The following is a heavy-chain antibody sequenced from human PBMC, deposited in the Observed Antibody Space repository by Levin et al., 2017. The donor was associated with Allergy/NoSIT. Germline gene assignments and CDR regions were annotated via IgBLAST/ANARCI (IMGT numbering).Heavy chain of an antibody. CDR2: IIPVFGAG. CDR3: ASGTCGSSGWYDYFDD. D-gene: IGHD6-19*01. CDR1: GGTFSKFA. J-gene: IGHJ4*02. V-gene: IGHV1-69*01. Sequence: KISCKAFGGTFSKFAISWVRQAPGQGLEWMGGIIPVFGAGNHAQKFQGRITITADESTRTIYMELSSLRSEDTAFYYCASGTCGSSGWYDYFDDWGQGTLVTVAS.